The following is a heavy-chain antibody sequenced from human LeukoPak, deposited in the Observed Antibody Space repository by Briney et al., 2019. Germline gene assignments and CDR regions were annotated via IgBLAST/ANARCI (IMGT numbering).Heavy chain of an antibody. V-gene: IGHV3-21*01. J-gene: IGHJ4*02. CDR1: GFTFSSYS. Sequence: GGSLRLSCAASGFTFSSYSMNWVRQAPGKGLEWVSCISSSSSYIYYADSVKGRFTISRDNAKNSLYLQMNSLRAEHTAVYYCARAHNWKYGSFDFWGQGTLVTVSS. CDR3: ARAHNWKYGSFDF. D-gene: IGHD1-7*01. CDR2: ISSSSSYI.